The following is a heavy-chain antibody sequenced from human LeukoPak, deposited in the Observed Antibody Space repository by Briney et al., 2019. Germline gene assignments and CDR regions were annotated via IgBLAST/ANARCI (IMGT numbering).Heavy chain of an antibody. Sequence: PGGSLRLSCAASGFTFTSYSMSWVRQAPGKGLEWVSGTSDRGDYTYYADSVKGRFTISRDNSKNTLYLQMNSLRAEDTAVYYCARENYSPRGYFDYWGQGTLVTVSS. CDR1: GFTFTSYS. CDR3: ARENYSPRGYFDY. V-gene: IGHV3-23*01. CDR2: TSDRGDYT. J-gene: IGHJ4*02. D-gene: IGHD1-7*01.